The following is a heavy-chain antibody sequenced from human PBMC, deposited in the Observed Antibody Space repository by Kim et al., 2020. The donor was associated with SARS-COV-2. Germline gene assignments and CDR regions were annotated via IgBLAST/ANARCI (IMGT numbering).Heavy chain of an antibody. J-gene: IGHJ6*02. CDR3: ATAGATIYYYYYGMDV. CDR1: GYTLTELS. D-gene: IGHD1-26*01. Sequence: ASVKVSCKVSGYTLTELSMHWVRQAPGKGLEWMGGFDPEDGETIYAQKFQGRVTMTEDTSTDTAYMELSSLRSEDTAVYYCATAGATIYYYYYGMDVWGQGTTVTVSS. CDR2: FDPEDGET. V-gene: IGHV1-24*01.